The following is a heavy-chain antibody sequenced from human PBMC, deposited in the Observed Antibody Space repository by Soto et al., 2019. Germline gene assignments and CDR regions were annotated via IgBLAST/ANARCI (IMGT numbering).Heavy chain of an antibody. CDR2: INPSGGST. J-gene: IGHJ4*02. V-gene: IGHV1-46*01. CDR1: GYTFTRYY. D-gene: IGHD5-12*01. CDR3: ARDLDSGYVL. Sequence: QVQLVQSGAEVKKPGASVKVSCKVSGYTFTRYYMHCVRHAPGQGLEWMGIINPSGGSTSYAQKFQGRVTMTRDTSTSTVYMELSSLRSEDTAVYYCARDLDSGYVLWGQGTLVTVSS.